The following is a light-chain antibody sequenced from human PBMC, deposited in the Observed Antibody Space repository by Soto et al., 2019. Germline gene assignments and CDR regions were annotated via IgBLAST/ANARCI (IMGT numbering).Light chain of an antibody. V-gene: IGKV1-39*01. CDR2: AAS. Sequence: DIQMTQSPSSLSASVGDRVTITCRASQSISSYLNWYQQKPGKAPKLLIYAASSLQSGVPSSFSGSGSGTDFTLTIRSLQPEDSATCYCQQSFSAPFTFGPGTKVDIK. CDR1: QSISSY. J-gene: IGKJ3*01. CDR3: QQSFSAPFT.